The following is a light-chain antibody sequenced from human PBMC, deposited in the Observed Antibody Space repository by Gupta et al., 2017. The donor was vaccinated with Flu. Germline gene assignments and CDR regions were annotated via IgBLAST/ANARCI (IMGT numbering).Light chain of an antibody. CDR1: PSISSW. J-gene: IGKJ1*01. CDR2: TES. V-gene: IGKV1-5*03. CDR3: EQENNMPWT. Sequence: DIQMTQSPSTLSASVGDRVTITCRASPSISSWLAWYHQKPGKAPKLLIYTESSLESGGPSRFSGSGSGTEFTLTISSLQPYDFATCYCEQENNMPWTFGQGTKVEIK.